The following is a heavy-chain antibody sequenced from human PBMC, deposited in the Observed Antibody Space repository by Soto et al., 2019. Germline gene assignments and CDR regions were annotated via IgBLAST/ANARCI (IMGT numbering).Heavy chain of an antibody. CDR3: AREGAVPSGMDV. D-gene: IGHD1-26*01. J-gene: IGHJ6*02. CDR1: GFTFSSYA. Sequence: QVQLVESGGGVVQPGRSLRLSCAASGFTFSSYAMHWVRQAPGKGLEWVAVISYDGSNKYYADSVKGRFTISRDNSKNTQYLQMNSLRAEDTAVYYCAREGAVPSGMDVWGQGTTVTVSS. V-gene: IGHV3-30-3*01. CDR2: ISYDGSNK.